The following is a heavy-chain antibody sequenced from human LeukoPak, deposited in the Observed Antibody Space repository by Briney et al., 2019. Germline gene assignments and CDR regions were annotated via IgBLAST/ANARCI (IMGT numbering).Heavy chain of an antibody. CDR2: ISYDGSTK. CDR3: AKDERWRRSDFHGGFDY. J-gene: IGHJ4*02. D-gene: IGHD2-21*02. Sequence: PGRSLRLSCAASGFTFSSYGIHWVRQAPGKGLEWVAFISYDGSTKYYAGSVEGRFTISRDNSKNTLYVQMNSLRAEDTAVYYCAKDERWRRSDFHGGFDYWGQGALVTVSS. CDR1: GFTFSSYG. V-gene: IGHV3-30*18.